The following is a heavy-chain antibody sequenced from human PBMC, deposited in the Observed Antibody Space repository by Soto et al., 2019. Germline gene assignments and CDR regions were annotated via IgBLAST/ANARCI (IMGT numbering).Heavy chain of an antibody. CDR1: GGSISSGGYY. CDR2: IYYSGST. J-gene: IGHJ3*02. Sequence: QVQLQESGPGLVKPSQTLSLTCTVSGGSISSGGYYWSWIRQHPGKGLEWIGYIYYSGSTYYNPSLKSRVTISVDTSKNQFSLKLSSVTAADTAVYYCARVPPSTYYYDSSGYYRPIHEAFDIWGQGTMVTVSS. V-gene: IGHV4-31*03. CDR3: ARVPPSTYYYDSSGYYRPIHEAFDI. D-gene: IGHD3-22*01.